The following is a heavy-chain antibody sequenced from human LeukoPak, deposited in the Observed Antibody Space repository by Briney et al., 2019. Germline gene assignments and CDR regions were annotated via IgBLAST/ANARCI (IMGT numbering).Heavy chain of an antibody. Sequence: SQTLSLTCAISGDSVSSNTAAWNWLRQSPSRGLEWLGRTFYRSKWYNSYAVSVKSPITINPDTSKNHFSLQLNSVTPEDTAVYYCARAGFCSGSDCYSRFDYWGQGTLVTVSS. D-gene: IGHD2-15*01. CDR3: ARAGFCSGSDCYSRFDY. V-gene: IGHV6-1*01. J-gene: IGHJ4*01. CDR1: GDSVSSNTAA. CDR2: TFYRSKWYN.